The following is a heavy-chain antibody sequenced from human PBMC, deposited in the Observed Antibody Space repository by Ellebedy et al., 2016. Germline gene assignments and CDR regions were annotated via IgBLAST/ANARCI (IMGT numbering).Heavy chain of an antibody. Sequence: GSLRLXCTVSGGSISSYYWSWIRQPPGKGLEWIGYIYYSGSTNYNPSLKSRVTISVDTSKNQFSLKLSSVTAADTAVYYCARDTLSGGAGLDYWGQGTLVTVSS. J-gene: IGHJ4*02. CDR2: IYYSGST. CDR3: ARDTLSGGAGLDY. V-gene: IGHV4-59*01. CDR1: GGSISSYY. D-gene: IGHD4-23*01.